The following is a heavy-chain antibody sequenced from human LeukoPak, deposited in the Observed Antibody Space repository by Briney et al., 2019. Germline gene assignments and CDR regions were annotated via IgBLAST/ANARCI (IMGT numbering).Heavy chain of an antibody. J-gene: IGHJ6*03. V-gene: IGHV4-39*07. CDR3: ARVEGDGYTRPDYYYYYMDV. D-gene: IGHD5-24*01. Sequence: SETLSLTCTVSGGSISSSSYYWGWIRQPPGKGLEWIGSIYHSGSTYYNPSLKSRFTISVDTSKNQFSLKLSSVTAADTAVYYCARVEGDGYTRPDYYYYYMDVWGKGTTVTVSS. CDR1: GGSISSSSYY. CDR2: IYHSGST.